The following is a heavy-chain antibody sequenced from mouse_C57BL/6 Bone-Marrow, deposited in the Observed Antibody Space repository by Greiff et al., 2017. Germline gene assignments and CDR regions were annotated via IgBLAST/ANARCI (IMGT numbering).Heavy chain of an antibody. D-gene: IGHD2-1*01. V-gene: IGHV1-64*01. CDR3: ALSTMVRGFAY. CDR2: IPPNSGST. J-gene: IGHJ3*01. CDR1: GYTFTSYW. Sequence: QVHVKQPGAELVKPGASVKLSCKASGYTFTSYWMHWVKQRPGQGLEWIGMIPPNSGSTNYNEKFKSKATLTVDQSSSTAYMQLSSLTSEDSAVYYWALSTMVRGFAYWGQGTLVTVSA.